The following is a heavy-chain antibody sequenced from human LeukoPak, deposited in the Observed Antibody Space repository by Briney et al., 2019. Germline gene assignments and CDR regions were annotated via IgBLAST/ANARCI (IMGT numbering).Heavy chain of an antibody. CDR3: AREEDLNSPYGMDV. CDR2: INPNSGGT. J-gene: IGHJ6*02. V-gene: IGHV1-2*02. CDR1: GYSFTSYD. D-gene: IGHD4-23*01. Sequence: ASVKVSCKASGYSFTSYDIHWVRQATGQGLEWMGWINPNSGGTNYAQKFQGRVTMTRDTSISTAYMELSRLRSDDTAVYYCAREEDLNSPYGMDVWGQGTTVTVSS.